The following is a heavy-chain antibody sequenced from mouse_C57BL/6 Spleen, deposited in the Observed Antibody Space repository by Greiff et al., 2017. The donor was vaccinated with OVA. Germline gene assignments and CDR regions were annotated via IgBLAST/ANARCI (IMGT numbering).Heavy chain of an antibody. Sequence: LVESGGGLVKPGGSLKLSCAASGFTFSSYAMSWVRQTPEKRLEWVATISDGGSYTYYPDNVKGRFTISRDNAKNNLYLQMSHLKSEDTAMYYCARDQAYYSNYDYYAMDYWGQGTSVTVSS. V-gene: IGHV5-4*01. CDR1: GFTFSSYA. J-gene: IGHJ4*01. CDR3: ARDQAYYSNYDYYAMDY. CDR2: ISDGGSYT. D-gene: IGHD2-5*01.